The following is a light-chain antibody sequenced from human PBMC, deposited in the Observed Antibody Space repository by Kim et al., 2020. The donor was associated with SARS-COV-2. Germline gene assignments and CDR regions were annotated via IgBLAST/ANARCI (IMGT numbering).Light chain of an antibody. Sequence: LSTGDRDTLSCRSSQSITSYVVWTQPRPGPAPSLLIYGASTRATGIPDRFSGSGSGTDFTLSINRLEPEDVAVYYCHQYAGAPWTLGQGTKVEIK. CDR3: HQYAGAPWT. V-gene: IGKV3-20*01. CDR1: QSITSY. J-gene: IGKJ1*01. CDR2: GAS.